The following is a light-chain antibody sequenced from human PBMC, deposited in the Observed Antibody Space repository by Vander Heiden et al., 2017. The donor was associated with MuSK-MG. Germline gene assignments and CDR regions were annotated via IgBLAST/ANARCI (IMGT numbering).Light chain of an antibody. J-gene: IGLJ3*02. CDR3: SSYTSRSTRV. Sequence: QSALTQPASVSGSPGQAITISCTGTSSDVGGYNYVSWYQQHPGKPPKLMIYEVSNRPSGVSNRFSGSKSGNTASLTISGLQAEDDADYYCSSYTSRSTRVFGGGTKLTVL. V-gene: IGLV2-14*01. CDR2: EVS. CDR1: SSDVGGYNY.